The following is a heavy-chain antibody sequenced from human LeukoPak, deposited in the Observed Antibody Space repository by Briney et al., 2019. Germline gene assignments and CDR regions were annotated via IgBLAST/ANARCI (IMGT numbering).Heavy chain of an antibody. J-gene: IGHJ4*02. Sequence: ASVKVSCKASGYTFTSYDINWVRQATGQGLEWMGWMNPNSGNTGYAQKFQGRVTMTRNTSISTAYMELRSLRSDDTAVYYCARDLRGGYCSSTSCYPIYYFDYWGQGTLVTVSS. CDR3: ARDLRGGYCSSTSCYPIYYFDY. CDR2: MNPNSGNT. D-gene: IGHD2-2*01. V-gene: IGHV1-8*01. CDR1: GYTFTSYD.